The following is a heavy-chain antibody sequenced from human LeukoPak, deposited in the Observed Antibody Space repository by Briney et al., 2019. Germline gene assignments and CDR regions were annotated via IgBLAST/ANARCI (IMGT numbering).Heavy chain of an antibody. Sequence: VASVKVSCEASGFNFATSAMQWVRQARGQGLEWMGWILLGSGEAKHAQELQGRVTITRDMSTSTVFMELNSLRSEDSAVYYCAASIPRDSGSLYRISFYNHMDVWGRGTTVTVSS. J-gene: IGHJ6*03. D-gene: IGHD3-10*01. CDR1: GFNFATSA. CDR2: ILLGSGEA. V-gene: IGHV1-58*02. CDR3: AASIPRDSGSLYRISFYNHMDV.